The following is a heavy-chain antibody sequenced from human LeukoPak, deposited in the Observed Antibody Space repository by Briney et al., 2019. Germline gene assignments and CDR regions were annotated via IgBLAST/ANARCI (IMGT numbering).Heavy chain of an antibody. Sequence: ASVKVSCKASGYTFTGYYMHWVRQAPGQELEWMGRINPNSGGTNYAQKFQGRVTMTRDTSISTAYMELSSLRSEDMAVYYCARGGKVAGSNYFDYWGQGTLATVSS. D-gene: IGHD6-19*01. CDR2: INPNSGGT. V-gene: IGHV1-2*06. CDR1: GYTFTGYY. J-gene: IGHJ4*02. CDR3: ARGGKVAGSNYFDY.